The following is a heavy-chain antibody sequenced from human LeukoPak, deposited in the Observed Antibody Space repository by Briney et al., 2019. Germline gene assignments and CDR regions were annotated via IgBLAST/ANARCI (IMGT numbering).Heavy chain of an antibody. V-gene: IGHV4-31*03. D-gene: IGHD3-3*01. Sequence: SETLSLTCTVSGGSISSGGYSWSWIRQHPGKGLEWIGYIYYSGSTYYNPSLKSRVTISVDTSKNQFSLKLSSVTAADTAVYYCARTPPGPYYDFWSGYYKDYYYGMDVWGQGTTVTVSS. J-gene: IGHJ6*02. CDR1: GGSISSGGYS. CDR2: IYYSGST. CDR3: ARTPPGPYYDFWSGYYKDYYYGMDV.